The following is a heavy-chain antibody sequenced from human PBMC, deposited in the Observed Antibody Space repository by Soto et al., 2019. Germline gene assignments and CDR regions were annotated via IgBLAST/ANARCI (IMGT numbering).Heavy chain of an antibody. CDR3: ARGYCSSTSCYTYYYYYGMDV. J-gene: IGHJ6*02. V-gene: IGHV1-69*06. D-gene: IGHD2-2*02. CDR1: GGTFSSYA. CDR2: IIPIFGTA. Sequence: ASVKLSCKASGGTFSSYAISWVRQAPGQGLEWMGGIIPIFGTANYAQKFQGRVTITADKSTSTAYMELSSLRSEDTAVYYCARGYCSSTSCYTYYYYYGMDVWGQGTTVTVS.